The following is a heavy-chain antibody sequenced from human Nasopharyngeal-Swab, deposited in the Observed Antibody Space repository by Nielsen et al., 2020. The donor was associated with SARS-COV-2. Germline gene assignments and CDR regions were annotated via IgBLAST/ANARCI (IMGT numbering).Heavy chain of an antibody. D-gene: IGHD2-15*01. V-gene: IGHV3-23*03. J-gene: IGHJ5*02. CDR1: GFTFSSYA. CDR2: IHFDPSNT. CDR3: AKDSGAGFCNDGSCFPTNH. Sequence: GGSLRLSCAASGFTFSSYAMSWVRQAPGKGLEWVSVIHFDPSNTYYADSVKGRFTISRDRSKNTLYLQMNSLRAEDTAVYYCAKDSGAGFCNDGSCFPTNHWGQGTRVTVSS.